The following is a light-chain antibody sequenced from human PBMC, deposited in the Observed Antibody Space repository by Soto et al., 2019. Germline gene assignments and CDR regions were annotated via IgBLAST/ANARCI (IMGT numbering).Light chain of an antibody. Sequence: QSVLTQPPAVSEAPGQRVTISCTGSSSNIGAHSNVYWYQHLPGTAPKLLIYDNNNRPSGVPDRFSGSKSGTSASLAITGLQAEDEADYYCQSYDSSLSAPYVFGTGTKLTVL. CDR1: SSNIGAHSN. CDR2: DNN. J-gene: IGLJ1*01. CDR3: QSYDSSLSAPYV. V-gene: IGLV1-40*01.